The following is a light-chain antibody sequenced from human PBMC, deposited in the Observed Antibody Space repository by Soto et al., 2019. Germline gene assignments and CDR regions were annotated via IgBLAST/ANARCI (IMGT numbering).Light chain of an antibody. J-gene: IGKJ4*01. V-gene: IGKV3-20*01. Sequence: EIVLTQSPGTLSLSPGEQATLSCRASQSVISTDLAWYQQKPGQAPRLLVYAASSRASGIPDRFSGSGSGTDFTLTISRLVPEDFAVYYCQQYGTSPPDFGGGTRVEI. CDR1: QSVISTD. CDR3: QQYGTSPPD. CDR2: AAS.